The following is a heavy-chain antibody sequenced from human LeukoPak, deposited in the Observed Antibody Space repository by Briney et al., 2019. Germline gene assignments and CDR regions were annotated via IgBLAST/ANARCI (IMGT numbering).Heavy chain of an antibody. CDR3: ARDPGRVRSDAFDI. D-gene: IGHD3-10*01. CDR1: GGSISSYY. CDR2: IYYSGST. Sequence: SETPSLTCTVSGGSISSYYWSWIRQPPGKGLEWIGYIYYSGSTNYNPSLKSRVTISVDTSKNQFSLKLSSVTAADTAVYYCARDPGRVRSDAFDIWGQGTMVTVSS. V-gene: IGHV4-59*01. J-gene: IGHJ3*02.